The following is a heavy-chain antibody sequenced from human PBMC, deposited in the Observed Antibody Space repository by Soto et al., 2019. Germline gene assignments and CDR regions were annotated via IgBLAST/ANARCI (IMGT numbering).Heavy chain of an antibody. J-gene: IGHJ4*02. CDR2: ISAYNGNR. CDR3: ARGHDIETGWKFEF. V-gene: IGHV1-18*01. D-gene: IGHD1-1*01. Sequence: QAQLVQSGSEVKKPGASEKVSCKASGYSFTDFGVNWVRQAPGQGLEWLGWISAYNGNRVYAQSFQGRLTVTTDTTRDTSDVELTNLRSDDTAIYYCARGHDIETGWKFEFWGQGTLVTVSS. CDR1: GYSFTDFG.